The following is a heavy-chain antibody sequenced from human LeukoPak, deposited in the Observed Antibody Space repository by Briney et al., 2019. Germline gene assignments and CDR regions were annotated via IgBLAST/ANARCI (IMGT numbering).Heavy chain of an antibody. D-gene: IGHD3-10*01. Sequence: GGSLRLSCAASGFISSRYWMSWVRQAPGKGLEWVANVKQDGSEKNYVDSVKGRFIISRDNAKNSVYLQMNSLRVEDTAVYYCAGEDYGSGSYYFDYWGQGNLVTVSS. CDR1: GFISSRYW. J-gene: IGHJ4*02. CDR2: VKQDGSEK. CDR3: AGEDYGSGSYYFDY. V-gene: IGHV3-7*01.